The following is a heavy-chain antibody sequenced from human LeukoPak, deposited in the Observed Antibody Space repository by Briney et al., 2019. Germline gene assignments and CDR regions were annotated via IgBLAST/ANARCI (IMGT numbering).Heavy chain of an antibody. D-gene: IGHD4-17*01. J-gene: IGHJ2*01. Sequence: PSETLSLNCAVYGGSFSGYYWSWLRQPPGKGLEWSGEINHSGSTNYNPSLKSRVTISVDTSKNQFSLKLSSVTAADTAVYYCARVRPPYGDYASWYFDLWGRGTLVTVSS. CDR3: ARVRPPYGDYASWYFDL. CDR1: GGSFSGYY. V-gene: IGHV4-34*01. CDR2: INHSGST.